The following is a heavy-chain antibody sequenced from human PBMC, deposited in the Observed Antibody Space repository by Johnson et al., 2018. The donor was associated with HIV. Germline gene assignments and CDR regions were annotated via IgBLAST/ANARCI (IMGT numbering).Heavy chain of an antibody. CDR3: TTDGRIPVAHHDAFDV. CDR1: GFTFSNAW. V-gene: IGHV3-15*01. D-gene: IGHD6-19*01. CDR2: IKSKTDGGTT. J-gene: IGHJ3*01. Sequence: VQLVESGGGLVKPGGSLRLSCAASGFTFSNAWMSWVRQAPGRGLEWVGRIKSKTDGGTTYYAAPVKGRFTISSDDSKHTLNLKMNSLTTEDTAVYYCTTDGRIPVAHHDAFDVWGQGTMVTVSS.